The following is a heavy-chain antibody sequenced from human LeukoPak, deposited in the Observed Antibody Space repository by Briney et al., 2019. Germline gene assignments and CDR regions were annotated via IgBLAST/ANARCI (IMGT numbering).Heavy chain of an antibody. CDR3: ARQIVVFSYFDL. V-gene: IGHV4-39*07. Sequence: SETLSLTCTVSGGSISSSSYYWGWIRQPPGKGLEWIGSIYYSGSTYYNPSLKSRVTMSIDTSKNQFSLKLNSVTAADTAVYYCARQIVVFSYFDLWGRGTLVTVSS. J-gene: IGHJ2*01. CDR1: GGSISSSSYY. CDR2: IYYSGST. D-gene: IGHD3-16*02.